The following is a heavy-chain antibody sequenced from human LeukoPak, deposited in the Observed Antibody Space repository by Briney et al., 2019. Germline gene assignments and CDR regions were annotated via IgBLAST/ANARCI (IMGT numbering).Heavy chain of an antibody. V-gene: IGHV4-34*01. J-gene: IGHJ5*02. Sequence: SETLSLTCAVYGGSFSGYYWSWIRQPPGKGLEWIGEINHSGSTNYNPSLKSRVTISVDTSKNQFSLKLSSVTAADTAVYYCARRGGIVVVPAAKRTRTNWFDPWGQGTLVAVSS. D-gene: IGHD2-2*01. CDR2: INHSGST. CDR3: ARRGGIVVVPAAKRTRTNWFDP. CDR1: GGSFSGYY.